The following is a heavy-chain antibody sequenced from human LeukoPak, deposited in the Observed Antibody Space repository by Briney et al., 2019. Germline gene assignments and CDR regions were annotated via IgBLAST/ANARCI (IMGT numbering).Heavy chain of an antibody. J-gene: IGHJ3*02. CDR2: TYYSGST. CDR3: ARGPFRGTGDGALDI. Sequence: PSETPSLTCTVSGGSVSSYYWSWIRQPPGKGLEWMGYTYYSGSTHYNPSLTSRVTISVDTSKNQFSLRLSSVTAADTAIYYCARGPFRGTGDGALDIWGQGTKVTVS. CDR1: GGSVSSYY. D-gene: IGHD1-26*01. V-gene: IGHV4-59*02.